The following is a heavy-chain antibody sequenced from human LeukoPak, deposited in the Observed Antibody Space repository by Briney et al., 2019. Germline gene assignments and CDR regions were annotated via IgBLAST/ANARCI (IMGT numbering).Heavy chain of an antibody. CDR3: ARTMSGAFDI. V-gene: IGHV4-59*12. CDR2: IYYSGST. Sequence: SETLSLTCTVSGGSISSYYWSWIRQPPGKGPEWIGYIYYSGSTNYNPSLKSRVTISVDTSKNQFSLKLSSVTAADTAVYYCARTMSGAFDIWGQGTMVTVSS. D-gene: IGHD3-3*01. J-gene: IGHJ3*02. CDR1: GGSISSYY.